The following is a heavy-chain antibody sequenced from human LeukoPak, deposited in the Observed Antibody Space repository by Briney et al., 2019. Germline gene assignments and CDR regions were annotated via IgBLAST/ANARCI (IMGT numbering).Heavy chain of an antibody. CDR2: IYSTGTT. D-gene: IGHD3-10*01. Sequence: GGSLRLSCAVSGFAVSSNYVSWVRQAPGKGLEWVSVIYSTGTTFYADSVKGRFTISRDNSKNTVYLQMNGLKPEDTAVHYCARDRGPGWFDPWGQGALVTVSS. CDR3: ARDRGPGWFDP. V-gene: IGHV3-66*03. J-gene: IGHJ5*02. CDR1: GFAVSSNY.